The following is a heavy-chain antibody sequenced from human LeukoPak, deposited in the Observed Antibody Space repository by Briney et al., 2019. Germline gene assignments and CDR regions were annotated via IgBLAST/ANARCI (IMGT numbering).Heavy chain of an antibody. Sequence: SETLSLTYTVSGGSISNYYWNWIRQPPGKGLELIGYIYYSGTTNYNPSLKSRVTISVDTSKNQFSLKLSSVTAADTAVYYCARGSAHSSSWYYYYYYMDVWGKGTTVTVSS. V-gene: IGHV4-59*01. CDR1: GGSISNYY. D-gene: IGHD6-13*01. J-gene: IGHJ6*03. CDR2: IYYSGTT. CDR3: ARGSAHSSSWYYYYYYMDV.